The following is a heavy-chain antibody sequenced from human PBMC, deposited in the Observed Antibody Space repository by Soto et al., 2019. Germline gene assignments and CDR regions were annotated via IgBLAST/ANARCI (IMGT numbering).Heavy chain of an antibody. Sequence: SETLSLTCIVSGESISSSSYYWGWIRQPPGKGLEWIGSIYYSGRTYYNPSLKSRVTISIDTSKNQFSLKLSSVTATDTAVYYCARQRTTVVTQAYFDHWGQGARVTVSS. CDR2: IYYSGRT. J-gene: IGHJ4*02. D-gene: IGHD2-21*02. CDR1: GESISSSSYY. CDR3: ARQRTTVVTQAYFDH. V-gene: IGHV4-39*01.